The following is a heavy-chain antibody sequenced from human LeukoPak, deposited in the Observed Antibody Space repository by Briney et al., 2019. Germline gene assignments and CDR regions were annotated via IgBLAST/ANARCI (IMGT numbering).Heavy chain of an antibody. V-gene: IGHV3-15*01. Sequence: GGSLRLSCAASGFTFSNAWMSWVRQAPWKGLEWVGRIKSKTYGGTTDYAAPVKGRFTISRDDSKNTLYLQMNSLKTEDKAVYYCTTGITMVRGVPGVYFDYWGQGTLVTVSS. J-gene: IGHJ4*02. CDR1: GFTFSNAW. CDR3: TTGITMVRGVPGVYFDY. D-gene: IGHD3-10*01. CDR2: IKSKTYGGTT.